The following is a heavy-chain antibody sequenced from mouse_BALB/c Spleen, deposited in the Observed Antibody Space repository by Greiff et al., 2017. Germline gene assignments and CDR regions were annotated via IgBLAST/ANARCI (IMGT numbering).Heavy chain of an antibody. CDR1: GYSITSDYA. CDR2: ISYSGST. Sequence: EVQGVESGPGLVKPSQSLSLTCTVTGYSITSDYAWNWIRQFPGNKLEWMGYISYSGSTSYNPSLKSRISITRDTSKNQFFLQLNSVTTEDTATYYCARRGGYYWFAYWGQGTLVTVSA. J-gene: IGHJ3*01. V-gene: IGHV3-2*02. D-gene: IGHD2-3*01. CDR3: ARRGGYYWFAY.